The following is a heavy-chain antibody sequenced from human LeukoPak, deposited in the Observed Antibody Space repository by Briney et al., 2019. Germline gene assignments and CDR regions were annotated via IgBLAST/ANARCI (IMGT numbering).Heavy chain of an antibody. D-gene: IGHD3-10*01. V-gene: IGHV4-39*01. CDR3: ARGRPRFDH. CDR2: IYYSGST. Sequence: SETLSLTCTVSGGSISSSSYYWGWIRQPPGKGLEWIGSIYYSGSTYYNPSLKSRVTISVDTSKNQFSLKLSSVTAADTAVYYCARGRPRFDHWGQGTLVTVSS. CDR1: GGSISSSSYY. J-gene: IGHJ5*02.